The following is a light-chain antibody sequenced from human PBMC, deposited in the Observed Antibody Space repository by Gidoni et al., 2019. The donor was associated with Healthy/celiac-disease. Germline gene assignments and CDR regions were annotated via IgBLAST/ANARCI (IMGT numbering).Light chain of an antibody. CDR1: QSVSSSY. CDR3: QQYGSSLIT. V-gene: IGKV3-20*01. CDR2: GAS. Sequence: EIVLTQSPGTLSLSPGERATLSCRASQSVSSSYLACYQQKPGQAPRLLIYGASSRATGIPDRFSGSGSGTDFTLLISRLEPEDFAVYYCQQYGSSLITFGHGTRLEIK. J-gene: IGKJ5*01.